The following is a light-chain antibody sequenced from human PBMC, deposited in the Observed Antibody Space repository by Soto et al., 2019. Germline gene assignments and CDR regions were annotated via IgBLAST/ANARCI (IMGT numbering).Light chain of an antibody. V-gene: IGKV3-20*01. CDR2: GAS. CDR1: QSVSSSY. Sequence: IVLTQSPGTLSLSPGERATLSCRASQSVSSSYLAWYQQKPGQAPRLLIYGASSRATGIPDRFSGSGSGTDFTLTISRLEPEDFAVYYCQQYHNSPITFGQGTKV. CDR3: QQYHNSPIT. J-gene: IGKJ1*01.